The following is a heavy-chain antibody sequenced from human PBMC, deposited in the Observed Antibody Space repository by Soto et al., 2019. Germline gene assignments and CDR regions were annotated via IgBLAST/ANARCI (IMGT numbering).Heavy chain of an antibody. CDR2: MNPNSGNT. V-gene: IGHV1-8*01. D-gene: IGHD3-3*01. CDR3: ARGYEGHYDFWWFDP. CDR1: GYTFTSYD. Sequence: QVQLVQSGAEVKKPGASVKVSCKASGYTFTSYDINWVRQATGQGLEWVGWMNPNSGNTGYTQKYQGRVTMTRNTSIHTAYMELGSLRSEDTAVYYCARGYEGHYDFWWFDPWGQGTLVTVSS. J-gene: IGHJ5*02.